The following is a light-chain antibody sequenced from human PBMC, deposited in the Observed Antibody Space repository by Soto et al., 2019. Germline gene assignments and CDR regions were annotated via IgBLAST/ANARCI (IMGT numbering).Light chain of an antibody. V-gene: IGKV1-39*01. Sequence: DIQMTQSPSSLSASVGDRVTITCRASQSISSYLNWYQQKPGKAPKLLIYAASSLQSGVPSRFSGSGSGTDFTLTISSLQPEGFATYYCQHTYITPNTFGQGTRLEIK. J-gene: IGKJ5*01. CDR1: QSISSY. CDR3: QHTYITPNT. CDR2: AAS.